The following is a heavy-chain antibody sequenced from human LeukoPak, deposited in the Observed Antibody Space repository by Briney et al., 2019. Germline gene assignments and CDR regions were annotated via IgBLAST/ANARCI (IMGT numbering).Heavy chain of an antibody. V-gene: IGHV4-61*02. CDR3: ARTVYARFDY. CDR2: SNTSGST. Sequence: SQTLSLTCPVSGRSLSSICYYWSWIRQPAGKGLEWIGRSNTSGSTNYNPSLKSRVTISVDTSKTQYSLKLSSVTAADTAVYYCARTVYARFDYWGEGTLVTVSS. CDR1: GRSLSSICYY. J-gene: IGHJ4*02. D-gene: IGHD3-16*01.